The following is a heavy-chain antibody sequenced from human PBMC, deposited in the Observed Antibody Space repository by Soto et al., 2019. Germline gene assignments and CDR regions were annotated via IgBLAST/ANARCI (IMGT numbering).Heavy chain of an antibody. CDR2: IYYSGST. Sequence: ASETLSLTCTVSGGSISSYYWSWIRQPPGKGLEWIGYIYYSGSTNYNPSLKSRVTISVDTSKNQFSLKLSSATAADTAVYYCARALSLPLSSDYSNYEVYYYYYMDVWGKGTTVTVSS. CDR3: ARALSLPLSSDYSNYEVYYYYYMDV. CDR1: GGSISSYY. V-gene: IGHV4-59*01. D-gene: IGHD4-4*01. J-gene: IGHJ6*03.